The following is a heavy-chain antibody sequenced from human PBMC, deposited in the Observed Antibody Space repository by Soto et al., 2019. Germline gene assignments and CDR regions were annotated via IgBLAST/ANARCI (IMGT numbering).Heavy chain of an antibody. V-gene: IGHV4-38-2*01. Sequence: PSETLSLTCAVSGYSISSGYYWGWIRQPPGKGLEWIGSIYHSGSTYYNPSLKSRVTISVDTSKNQFSLKLSSVTAADTAVYYCARGGIPPSGYGIAYAMDVWGQGTTVTASS. D-gene: IGHD1-26*01. CDR2: IYHSGST. CDR3: ARGGIPPSGYGIAYAMDV. CDR1: GYSISSGYY. J-gene: IGHJ6*02.